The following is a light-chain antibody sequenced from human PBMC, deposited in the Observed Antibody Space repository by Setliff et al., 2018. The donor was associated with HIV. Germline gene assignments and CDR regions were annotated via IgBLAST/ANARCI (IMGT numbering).Light chain of an antibody. J-gene: IGLJ1*01. CDR3: CSYAGSYRV. Sequence: NRPSGVSNRFSGSKSGNTASLTISGLQAEDEADYYCCSYAGSYRVFGTGTKVTVL. V-gene: IGLV2-11*01.